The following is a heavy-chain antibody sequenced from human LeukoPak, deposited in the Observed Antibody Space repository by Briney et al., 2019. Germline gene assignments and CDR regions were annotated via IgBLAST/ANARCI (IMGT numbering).Heavy chain of an antibody. CDR1: GFTFSSYS. J-gene: IGHJ3*02. CDR2: VSGSGDKI. D-gene: IGHD3-3*01. V-gene: IGHV3-21*01. CDR3: ARDPFGVYDFWSGYQGGAFDI. Sequence: GGSLRLSCAASGFTFSSYSMNWVRQAPGKGLEWVSSVSGSGDKIYYADSVKGRFTISRDNAKNSLYLQMNSLRAEDTAVYYCARDPFGVYDFWSGYQGGAFDIWGQGTMVTVSS.